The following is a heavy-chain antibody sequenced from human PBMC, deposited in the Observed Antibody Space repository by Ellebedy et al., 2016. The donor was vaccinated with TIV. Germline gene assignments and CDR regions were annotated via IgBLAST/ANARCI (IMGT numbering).Heavy chain of an antibody. Sequence: AASVKVSCKASGYTFSSYYMHWVRQAPGQGFEWMGIINPSGGSTTYAQNLQGRVTMTRDTSTTTVYMELSSLRAEDTAVYYCARGNSGYDAVYLDYWGQGTLVTVSS. CDR1: GYTFSSYY. V-gene: IGHV1-46*04. D-gene: IGHD5-12*01. CDR3: ARGNSGYDAVYLDY. J-gene: IGHJ4*02. CDR2: INPSGGST.